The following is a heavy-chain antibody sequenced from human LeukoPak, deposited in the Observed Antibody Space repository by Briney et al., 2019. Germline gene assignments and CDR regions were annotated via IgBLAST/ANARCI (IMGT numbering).Heavy chain of an antibody. J-gene: IGHJ4*02. CDR1: GFTVSSNY. V-gene: IGHV3-53*01. Sequence: PGGSLRLSCAASGFTVSSNYMSWVRQAPGKRLEWVPVIYSGGGTYYADSVKGRFTISRDNSNNMIYLQMNSLRAEDTAVYYCARSSENWGQGTLVTVSS. CDR3: ARSSEN. CDR2: IYSGGGT.